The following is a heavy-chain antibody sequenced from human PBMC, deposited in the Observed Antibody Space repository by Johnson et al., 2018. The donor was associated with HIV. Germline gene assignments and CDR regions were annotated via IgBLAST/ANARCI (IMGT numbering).Heavy chain of an antibody. CDR2: ISGSGGST. V-gene: IGHV3-23*04. CDR3: ARVGQQSNAFDI. CDR1: GLTFSSYG. Sequence: VQLVESGGGLVQPGGSLRLSCVASGLTFSSYGMSWVRQAPGKGPEWVSGISGSGGSTYYADSVKGRFTISRDNSKSTLFLQMNSLRAEDTAVYYCARVGQQSNAFDIWGQGTMVTVSS. D-gene: IGHD6-13*01. J-gene: IGHJ3*02.